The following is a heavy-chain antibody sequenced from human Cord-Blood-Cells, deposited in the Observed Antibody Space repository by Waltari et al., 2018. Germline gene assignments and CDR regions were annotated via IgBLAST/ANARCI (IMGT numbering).Heavy chain of an antibody. V-gene: IGHV3-33*01. CDR1: GFTFSNYG. D-gene: IGHD1-1*01. Sequence: QVQLVESGGGVVPPGRSLRLSCAASGFTFSNYGMHWVLQAPGKGLEWVAGIWYDGSNKYYADSVKGRFTISRDNSKNTLYLQMNSLRAEDTAVYYCARGLGTDWYFDLWGRGTLVTVSS. CDR2: IWYDGSNK. CDR3: ARGLGTDWYFDL. J-gene: IGHJ2*01.